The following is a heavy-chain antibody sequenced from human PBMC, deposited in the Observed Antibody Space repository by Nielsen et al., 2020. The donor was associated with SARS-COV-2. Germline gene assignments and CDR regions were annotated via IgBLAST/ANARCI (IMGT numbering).Heavy chain of an antibody. V-gene: IGHV3-74*01. Sequence: GGSLRLSCAASGFTFSSYWMHWVRQAPGKGLVWVSRINIDGSTTISADSVKGRFTISRDNAKNTLYLQMNSLRAEDTAVYYCARVDYYHSSGAFDIWGQGTMVTVSS. J-gene: IGHJ3*02. D-gene: IGHD3-10*01. CDR1: GFTFSSYW. CDR2: INIDGSTT. CDR3: ARVDYYHSSGAFDI.